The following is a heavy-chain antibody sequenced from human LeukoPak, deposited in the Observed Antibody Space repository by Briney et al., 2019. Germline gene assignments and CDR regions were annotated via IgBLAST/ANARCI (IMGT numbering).Heavy chain of an antibody. Sequence: ASVKVSCKASGFTFTSPAMQWVRQARGQRLEWIGWIVVGSGNTNYAQKFQERVTITRDMSTSTAYMELSSLRSEDTAVYYCAAAPVAGPTYYYYYMDVWGKGTTVTVSS. D-gene: IGHD6-19*01. V-gene: IGHV1-58*02. CDR3: AAAPVAGPTYYYYYMDV. J-gene: IGHJ6*03. CDR1: GFTFTSPA. CDR2: IVVGSGNT.